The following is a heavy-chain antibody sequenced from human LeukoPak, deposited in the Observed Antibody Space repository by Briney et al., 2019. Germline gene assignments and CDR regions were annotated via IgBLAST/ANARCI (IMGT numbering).Heavy chain of an antibody. J-gene: IGHJ4*02. V-gene: IGHV1-2*04. CDR1: GYTFTVKL. Sequence: PAASGKVSCKTSGYTFTVKLLHWLRQAPGQGLEWMAGIEPNSGGAVYGQNFRGWVTVARDTSVSTAYMELSRLRSDDTAVYYCAVENFYDRSGYSKAFDYWGQGTLVTVSS. CDR3: AVENFYDRSGYSKAFDY. D-gene: IGHD3-22*01. CDR2: IEPNSGGA.